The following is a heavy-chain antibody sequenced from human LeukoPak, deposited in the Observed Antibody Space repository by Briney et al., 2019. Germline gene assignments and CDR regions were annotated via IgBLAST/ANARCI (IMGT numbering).Heavy chain of an antibody. CDR1: GFTFNNYA. CDR3: AKTGGTGYYDNSGYYYFDS. J-gene: IGHJ4*02. D-gene: IGHD3-22*01. Sequence: PGGSLRLSCAASGFTFNNYAMSWVRQAPGKGLEWVSAVSASSGSTYYADSVKGRFTISRDNPKNTLYLQMNSLGAEATAVYYCAKTGGTGYYDNSGYYYFDSWGQGTLVTVSS. V-gene: IGHV3-23*01. CDR2: VSASSGST.